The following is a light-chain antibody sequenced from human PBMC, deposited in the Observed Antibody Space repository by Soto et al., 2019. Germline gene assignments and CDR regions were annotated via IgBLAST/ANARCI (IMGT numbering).Light chain of an antibody. Sequence: DIVLTQAPLSLPVTPGESACISCKASQSLLLSSGNNYLDWYLQKPGQSPQLLIYLGSTRASGVPDRFSGSGSGTDFTLKISTVEAEDVGVYYCAQALQTVTFGGGTKVDFK. CDR3: AQALQTVT. CDR1: QSLLLSSGNNY. CDR2: LGS. J-gene: IGKJ4*01. V-gene: IGKV2-28*01.